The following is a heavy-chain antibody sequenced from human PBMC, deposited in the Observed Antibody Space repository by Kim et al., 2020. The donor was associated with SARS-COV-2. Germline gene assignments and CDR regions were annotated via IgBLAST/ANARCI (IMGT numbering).Heavy chain of an antibody. J-gene: IGHJ5*02. D-gene: IGHD6-6*01. CDR3: ARGRWEQLAT. Sequence: GTNYAQKFQGRVTMTRDTSISTAYMELSRLRSDDTAVYYCARGRWEQLATWGQGTLVTVSS. V-gene: IGHV1-2*02. CDR2: GT.